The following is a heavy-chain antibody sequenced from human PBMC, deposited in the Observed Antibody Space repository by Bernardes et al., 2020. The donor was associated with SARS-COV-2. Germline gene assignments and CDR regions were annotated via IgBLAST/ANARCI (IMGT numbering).Heavy chain of an antibody. CDR1: GFSVSSNY. J-gene: IGHJ4*02. V-gene: IGHV3-66*02. CDR2: IYTDGRT. CDR3: ARVVQGILRGVMGLDY. Sequence: GSLRLSCAASGFSVSSNYMSWVRQAPGKGLDWVSIIYTDGRTYYADSVKGRFTISRDNSKNTVYLQMNSLRAEDTAVFYCARVVQGILRGVMGLDYWGQGTLVTVSS. D-gene: IGHD3-10*01.